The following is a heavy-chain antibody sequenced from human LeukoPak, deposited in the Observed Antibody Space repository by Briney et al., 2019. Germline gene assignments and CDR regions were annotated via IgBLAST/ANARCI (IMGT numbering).Heavy chain of an antibody. CDR2: IDPSDSYT. D-gene: IGHD6-13*01. CDR3: ACATDIASAGTDY. J-gene: IGHJ4*02. V-gene: IGHV5-10-1*01. CDR1: GYIFTSYW. Sequence: GESLKISCKVSGYIFTSYWIGWVRQMPGKGLEWMGRIDPSDSYTTYSPSFQGHVTISADKSISTAYLQWNNLKASDTALYYCACATDIASAGTDYWGQGTLVTVSS.